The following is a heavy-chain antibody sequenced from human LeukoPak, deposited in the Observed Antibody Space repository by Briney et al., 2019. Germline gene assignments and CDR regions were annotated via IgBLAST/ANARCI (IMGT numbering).Heavy chain of an antibody. J-gene: IGHJ4*02. D-gene: IGHD5-24*01. CDR1: GGSISSYY. CDR2: IYYSGST. V-gene: IGHV4-59*01. Sequence: SETLSLTCIISGGSISSYYWSWIRPPPGKGLEWIGYIYYSGSTECNPSLESRVTISVDTSLNQFSLKLSSVTAADTAVYYCARGGWLKSFNYNFDYWGQGTLVTVSS. CDR3: ARGGWLKSFNYNFDY.